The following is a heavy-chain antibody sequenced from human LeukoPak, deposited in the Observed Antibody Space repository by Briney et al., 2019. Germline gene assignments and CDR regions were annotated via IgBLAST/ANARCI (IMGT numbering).Heavy chain of an antibody. CDR3: ASGSYHEP. CDR1: GFTFSTSA. J-gene: IGHJ5*02. Sequence: GGSLRLSCAASGFTFSTSAMHGVRQAPGKGLEGVAVMSYDGSYKHYADSVKGRFTTSRDNSRNTLSLQMSSLRAEDTAVYYCASGSYHEPWGQGTLVTVSS. CDR2: MSYDGSYK. D-gene: IGHD1-26*01. V-gene: IGHV3-30*15.